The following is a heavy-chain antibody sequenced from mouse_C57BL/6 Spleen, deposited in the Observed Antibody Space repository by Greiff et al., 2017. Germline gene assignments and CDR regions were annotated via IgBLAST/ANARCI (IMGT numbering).Heavy chain of an antibody. J-gene: IGHJ4*01. CDR1: GYTFTSYW. CDR2: IDPSDSYT. D-gene: IGHD1-1*01. CDR3: ARGVATNYYAMDY. V-gene: IGHV1-69*01. Sequence: QVQLKQPGAELVMPGASVKLSCKASGYTFTSYWMHWVKQRPGQGLEWIGEIDPSDSYTNYNQKFKGKSTLTVDKSSSTAYMQLSSLTSEDSAVYYCARGVATNYYAMDYWGQGTSVTVSS.